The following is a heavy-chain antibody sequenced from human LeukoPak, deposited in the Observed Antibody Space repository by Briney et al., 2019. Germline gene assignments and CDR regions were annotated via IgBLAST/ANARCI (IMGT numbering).Heavy chain of an antibody. Sequence: SETLSLTCSVPGGSLNSFSYYWAWIRQPPGKGLEWIGCIFSSGSTYYNPSLQSRVTFSLDKSNNHFALKLTSLTAADTAVYYCARGLAHGGIANWFDPWGQGTLVTVSS. CDR3: ARGLAHGGIANWFDP. CDR1: GGSLNSFSYY. D-gene: IGHD2-21*01. V-gene: IGHV4-39*06. CDR2: IFSSGST. J-gene: IGHJ5*02.